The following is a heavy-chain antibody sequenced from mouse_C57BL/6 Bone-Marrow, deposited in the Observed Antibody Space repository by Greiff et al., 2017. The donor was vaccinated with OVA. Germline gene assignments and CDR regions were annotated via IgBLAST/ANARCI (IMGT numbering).Heavy chain of an antibody. V-gene: IGHV6-6*01. CDR3: TLSIYYYGSSFDY. CDR2: IRNKANNHAT. J-gene: IGHJ2*01. D-gene: IGHD1-1*01. Sequence: EVQLVESGGGLVQPGGSMKLSCAASGFTFSDAWMDWVRQSPEKGLEWVAEIRNKANNHATYYAESVKGRFTISRDDSKSSVYLQMNSLRAEDTGIYYCTLSIYYYGSSFDYWGQGTTLTVSS. CDR1: GFTFSDAW.